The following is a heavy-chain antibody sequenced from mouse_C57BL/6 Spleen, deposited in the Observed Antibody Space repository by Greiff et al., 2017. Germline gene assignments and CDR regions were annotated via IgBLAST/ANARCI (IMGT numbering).Heavy chain of an antibody. Sequence: VQLQQSGAELVRPGASVTLSCKASGYTFTDYEMHWVKQTPVHGLEWIGAIDPETGGTAYNQKFKGKAILTADKSSSTAYMELRSLTSEDSAVYYCTGAGSSSGYWGQGTTLTVSS. V-gene: IGHV1-15*01. CDR2: IDPETGGT. CDR3: TGAGSSSGY. D-gene: IGHD1-1*01. CDR1: GYTFTDYE. J-gene: IGHJ2*01.